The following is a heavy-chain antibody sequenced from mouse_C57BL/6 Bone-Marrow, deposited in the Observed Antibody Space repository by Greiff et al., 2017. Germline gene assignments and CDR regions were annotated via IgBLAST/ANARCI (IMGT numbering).Heavy chain of an antibody. Sequence: EVQLQQSGAELVRPGASVKLSCTASGFNIKDDYMHWVKQRPEPGLERIGWIDPENGDTEYASQFQGKATITADTSSNTAYLQLSSLTSEDTAVYYCALWLRRGYYFDYWGQGTTLTVSS. V-gene: IGHV14-4*01. CDR3: ALWLRRGYYFDY. D-gene: IGHD2-2*01. CDR2: IDPENGDT. CDR1: GFNIKDDY. J-gene: IGHJ2*01.